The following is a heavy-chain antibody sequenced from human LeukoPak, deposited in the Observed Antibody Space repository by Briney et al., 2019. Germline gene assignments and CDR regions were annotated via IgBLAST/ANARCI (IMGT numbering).Heavy chain of an antibody. CDR1: GGSISSYY. V-gene: IGHV4-59*08. CDR2: IYYSGST. D-gene: IGHD6-19*01. CDR3: ARHIPAIAVAGIFDY. J-gene: IGHJ4*02. Sequence: PSETLSLTCTVSGGSISSYYWSRIRQPPGKGLEWIGYIYYSGSTNYNPSLKSRVTISVDTSKNQFSLKLSSVTAADTAVYYCARHIPAIAVAGIFDYWGQGTLVTVSS.